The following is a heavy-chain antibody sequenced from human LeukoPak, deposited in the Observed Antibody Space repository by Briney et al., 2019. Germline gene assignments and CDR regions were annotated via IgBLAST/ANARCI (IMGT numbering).Heavy chain of an antibody. Sequence: SETLSLTCTVSGGSISSYYWSWIRQPPGKGLEWIGSIYYSGSTYYNPSLKSRVTISVDTSKNQFSLKLSSVTAADTAVYYCAGYSYGYYYYYMDVWGKGTTVTISS. D-gene: IGHD5-18*01. J-gene: IGHJ6*03. CDR2: IYYSGST. CDR1: GGSISSYY. CDR3: AGYSYGYYYYYMDV. V-gene: IGHV4-59*05.